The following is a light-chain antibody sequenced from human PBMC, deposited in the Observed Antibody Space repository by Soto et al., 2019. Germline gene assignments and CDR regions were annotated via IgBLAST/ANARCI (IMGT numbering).Light chain of an antibody. J-gene: IGKJ1*01. CDR1: QSVISN. Sequence: EIVMTQSPATLSVSPGERATLSCRASQSVISNLAWYQQKPGQAPRLLIYGASTRATGIPARFSGSGSGTDFTLTITRLEPEDFAVYYCQQYDTSPRTFGQGTKVDIK. CDR2: GAS. V-gene: IGKV3-15*01. CDR3: QQYDTSPRT.